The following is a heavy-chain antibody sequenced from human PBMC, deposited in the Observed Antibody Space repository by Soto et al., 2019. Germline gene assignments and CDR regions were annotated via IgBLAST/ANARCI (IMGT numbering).Heavy chain of an antibody. CDR2: IYYSGST. Sequence: QVQLQESCPGLVKPSQTLSLTCTVSGGSISSGGYYWSWIRHHPGKGLEWIGYIYYSGSTYYNPSLKSRVTISVDTSKNQFSLKLSSVTAADTAVYYCARLPFWSGYAYFDYWSQGTLVTVSS. J-gene: IGHJ4*02. V-gene: IGHV4-31*03. CDR1: GGSISSGGYY. CDR3: ARLPFWSGYAYFDY. D-gene: IGHD3-3*01.